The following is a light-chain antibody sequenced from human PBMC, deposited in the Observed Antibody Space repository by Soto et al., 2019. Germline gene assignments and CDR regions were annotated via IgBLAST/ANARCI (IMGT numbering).Light chain of an antibody. Sequence: EIVLTQSPGTRSLSPGERATLSCGASKSVSSSYLAWYQQKPGQAPRLLIYGASSRATGIPDRFSGSGYGTDFTITISRLEPEDFAVYYCQQYGSSLSWTLGQGTKVDIK. J-gene: IGKJ1*01. CDR3: QQYGSSLSWT. CDR1: KSVSSSY. V-gene: IGKV3-20*01. CDR2: GAS.